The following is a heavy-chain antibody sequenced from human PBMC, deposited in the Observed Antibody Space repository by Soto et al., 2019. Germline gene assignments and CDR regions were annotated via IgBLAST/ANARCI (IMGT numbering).Heavy chain of an antibody. D-gene: IGHD2-2*01. CDR3: ARGHCSSTSCDGWFDP. Sequence: EASVKVSCKASGYTFTSYYMHWVRQAPGQGLEWMGIINPSGGSTSYAQKFQGRVTMTRDTSTSTVYMELSSLRSEDTAVYYCARGHCSSTSCDGWFDPWGQGTLVTVSS. CDR2: INPSGGST. CDR1: GYTFTSYY. J-gene: IGHJ5*02. V-gene: IGHV1-46*01.